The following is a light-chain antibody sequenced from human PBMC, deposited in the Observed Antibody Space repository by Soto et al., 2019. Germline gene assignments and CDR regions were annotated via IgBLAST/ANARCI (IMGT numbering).Light chain of an antibody. Sequence: SYELTQPPSESLAPGQTASITCGGKRIGRKRVHWSQQKPGQAPIVVIYYDSGRPPGIPERFAGSNSGNTATLTISRVEAGDEADYYCQVWDSSSDQVIFGGETKRTVL. CDR1: RIGRKR. J-gene: IGLJ2*01. V-gene: IGLV3-21*04. CDR3: QVWDSSSDQVI. CDR2: YDS.